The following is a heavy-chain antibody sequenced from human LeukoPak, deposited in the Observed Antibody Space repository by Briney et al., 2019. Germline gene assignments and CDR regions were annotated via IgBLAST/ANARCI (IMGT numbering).Heavy chain of an antibody. CDR3: ARAMVRGVITLGY. J-gene: IGHJ4*02. Sequence: GASVTVSCKASGYTFTSYYMHWVRQATGQGLEWMGWMNPNSGNTGYAQKFQGRVTMTRNTSISTACMELSSLRSEDTAVYYCARAMVRGVITLGYWGQGTLVTVSS. CDR2: MNPNSGNT. V-gene: IGHV1-8*02. D-gene: IGHD3-10*01. CDR1: GYTFTSYY.